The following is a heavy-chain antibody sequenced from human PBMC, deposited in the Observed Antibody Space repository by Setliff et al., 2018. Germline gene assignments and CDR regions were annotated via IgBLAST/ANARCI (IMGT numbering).Heavy chain of an antibody. Sequence: PGGSLRLSCAASGFTFTNTWMSWVRQAPGKGLEWVANIKQDGSEKYYVDSVKGRFAISRDNAKNSLYLQMNSLRAEDTAVYYCARNSGDIVVVPAAPFDYWGQGTLVTVSS. CDR1: GFTFTNTW. V-gene: IGHV3-7*01. D-gene: IGHD2-2*01. J-gene: IGHJ4*02. CDR3: ARNSGDIVVVPAAPFDY. CDR2: IKQDGSEK.